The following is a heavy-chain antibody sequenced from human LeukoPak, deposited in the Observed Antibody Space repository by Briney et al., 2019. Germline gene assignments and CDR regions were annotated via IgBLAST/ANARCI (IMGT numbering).Heavy chain of an antibody. CDR2: INPNSGGT. J-gene: IGHJ4*02. Sequence: GASVKVSCKASGYTFTGYYMHWVQQAPGQGLEWMGWINPNSGGTNYAQKFQGRVTMARDTSISTAYMELSRLRSDDTAVYYCARASRWELPRYFDYWGQGTRVTVSS. CDR1: GYTFTGYY. V-gene: IGHV1-2*02. CDR3: ARASRWELPRYFDY. D-gene: IGHD1-26*01.